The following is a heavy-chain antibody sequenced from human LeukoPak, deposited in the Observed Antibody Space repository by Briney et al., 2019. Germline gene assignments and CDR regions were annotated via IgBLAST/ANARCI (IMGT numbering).Heavy chain of an antibody. CDR3: VRNSGELGA. CDR1: GFTVSNNY. Sequence: GGSLRLSCAASGFTVSNNYMSWVRRAAGKGLEWVALIYSGGSTYYADSVKGRFTISGDNSKNTLHLQMNSLRAEDTAVYYCVRNSGELGAWGQRTLVTVSS. V-gene: IGHV3-53*01. D-gene: IGHD2-21*01. J-gene: IGHJ5*02. CDR2: IYSGGST.